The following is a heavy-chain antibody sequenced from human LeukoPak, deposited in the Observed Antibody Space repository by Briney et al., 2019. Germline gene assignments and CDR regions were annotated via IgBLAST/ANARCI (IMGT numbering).Heavy chain of an antibody. V-gene: IGHV3-23*01. Sequence: GGSLRLSCAASGFTFSSYAMSWVRQAPGKGLEWVSAISGSGGSTYYADSVKGRFTISRDNSKKTLYLQMNSLRAEDTAVYYCAKDLGAAAGTLDAFDIWGQGTMVTVSS. CDR3: AKDLGAAAGTLDAFDI. CDR2: ISGSGGST. D-gene: IGHD6-13*01. J-gene: IGHJ3*02. CDR1: GFTFSSYA.